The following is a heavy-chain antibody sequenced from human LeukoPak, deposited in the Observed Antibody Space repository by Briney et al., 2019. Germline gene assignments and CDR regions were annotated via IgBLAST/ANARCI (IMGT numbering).Heavy chain of an antibody. V-gene: IGHV4-34*01. CDR3: AALPRATSPRVVPAAIRDY. J-gene: IGHJ4*02. Sequence: SETLSLTCAVYGVSFIGYYWSWIRQPPGKGREWIGEINHSGSTNYNPSLKSRGTISVDTSKNQFSLKLSSVTAADTAVYYCAALPRATSPRVVPAAIRDYWGQGTLVTVSS. CDR1: GVSFIGYY. CDR2: INHSGST. D-gene: IGHD2-2*02.